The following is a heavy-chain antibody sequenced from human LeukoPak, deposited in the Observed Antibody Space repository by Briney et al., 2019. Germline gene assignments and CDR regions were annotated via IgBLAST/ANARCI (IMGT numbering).Heavy chain of an antibody. J-gene: IGHJ4*02. D-gene: IGHD6-13*01. CDR2: ISSSRSYI. CDR3: ARFIAAPYYFDY. V-gene: IGHV3-21*01. CDR1: GGSISSYY. Sequence: ETLSLTCTVSGGSISSYYWSWIRQPPGKGLEWVSFISSSRSYIYYADSVKGRFTISRDNAKNSLYLQMNSLRAEDTAVYYCARFIAAPYYFDYWGRGTLVTVSS.